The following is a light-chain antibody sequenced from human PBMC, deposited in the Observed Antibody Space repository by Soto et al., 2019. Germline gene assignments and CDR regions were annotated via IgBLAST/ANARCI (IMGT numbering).Light chain of an antibody. V-gene: IGLV2-11*01. CDR2: DVS. Sequence: QSVLTQPRSVSGSPGQSVTISCTGTSSDVGGYNYVSWYQQYSGKAPKVMTYDVSKRPSGVPDRFSGSKSGNTASLTISGLQAEDEADYYCQSYDSTLSARYVFGTGTKVTVL. CDR3: QSYDSTLSARYV. J-gene: IGLJ1*01. CDR1: SSDVGGYNY.